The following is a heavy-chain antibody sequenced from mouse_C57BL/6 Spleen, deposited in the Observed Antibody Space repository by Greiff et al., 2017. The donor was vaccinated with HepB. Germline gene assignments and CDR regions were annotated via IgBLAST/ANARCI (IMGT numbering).Heavy chain of an antibody. D-gene: IGHD1-1*01. CDR2: ISYDGSN. CDR1: GYSITSGYY. V-gene: IGHV3-6*01. CDR3: ARRNYGSSRHWYFDV. Sequence: EVQLQESGPGLVKPSQSLSLTCSVTGYSITSGYYWNWIRQFPGNKLEWMGYISYDGSNNYNPSLKNRISITRDTSKNQFFLKLNSVTTEDTATYYCARRNYGSSRHWYFDVWGTGTTVTVSS. J-gene: IGHJ1*03.